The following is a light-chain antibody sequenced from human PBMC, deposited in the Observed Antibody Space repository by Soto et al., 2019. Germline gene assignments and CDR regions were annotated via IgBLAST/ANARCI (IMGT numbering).Light chain of an antibody. V-gene: IGLV2-14*01. J-gene: IGLJ3*02. CDR1: SSDVAISNS. CDR2: EVS. Sequence: QSVLTQPASVSGSPGQSITISCTGTSSDVAISNSVSWYQQHPGKAPKLMIYEVSNRPSGVSNRFSGSKSGYTASLTISGLQAEDEADYYCSSYTSSSTVVFGGGTQLTVL. CDR3: SSYTSSSTVV.